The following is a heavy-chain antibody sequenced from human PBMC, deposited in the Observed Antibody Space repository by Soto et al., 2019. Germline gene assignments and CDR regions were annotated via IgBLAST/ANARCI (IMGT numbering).Heavy chain of an antibody. V-gene: IGHV3-30-3*01. CDR1: GFTFSSYA. D-gene: IGHD4-17*01. CDR2: ISYDGSNK. Sequence: GGSLRLSCAASGFTFSSYAMHWVRQAPGKGLEWVAVISYDGSNKYYADSVKGRFTISRDNSKNTLYLQMNSLRAEDTAVYYCARATDEGDYGENYGMDVWGQGTTVT. CDR3: ARATDEGDYGENYGMDV. J-gene: IGHJ6*02.